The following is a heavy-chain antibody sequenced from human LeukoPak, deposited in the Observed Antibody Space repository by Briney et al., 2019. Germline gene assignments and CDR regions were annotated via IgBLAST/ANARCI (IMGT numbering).Heavy chain of an antibody. CDR3: ARRGVVLPNFFDP. V-gene: IGHV4-59*08. J-gene: IGHJ5*02. CDR1: GGSISSSY. D-gene: IGHD2-15*01. CDR2: IYYSGST. Sequence: SETLSLTCTVSGGSISSSYWSWIGQPPGKGLEWIGNIYYSGSTNYNASLKSRVTISIDTSKNQFSLKLSSVTAADTAVYYCARRGVVLPNFFDPWGQGTLVTVSS.